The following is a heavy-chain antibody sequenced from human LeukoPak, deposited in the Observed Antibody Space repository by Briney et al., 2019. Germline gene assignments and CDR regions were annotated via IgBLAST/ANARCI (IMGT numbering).Heavy chain of an antibody. D-gene: IGHD5-12*01. Sequence: GGSLRLSCAASGSTFSNYAMNWVRQAPGKGLEWVSTIIASSGSTFYADSVKGRFTISKDTSKNTLYLHMSSLRADDTAVYYCAKGGYDYVEVAYFDYWGQGTLVTVSS. J-gene: IGHJ4*02. CDR2: IIASSGST. V-gene: IGHV3-23*01. CDR3: AKGGYDYVEVAYFDY. CDR1: GSTFSNYA.